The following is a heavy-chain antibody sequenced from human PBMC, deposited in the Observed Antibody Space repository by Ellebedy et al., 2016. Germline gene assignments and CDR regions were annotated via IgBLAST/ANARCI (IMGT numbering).Heavy chain of an antibody. V-gene: IGHV4-34*01. CDR3: ARGRNKNWLGP. Sequence: SETLSLTXAVYGGSLTDYYWAWIRQPPGQGLEWIGEINHSGFTKYKPSLKSRVTMSVDTSKDQFSLELRSVTAADTAVYYCARGRNKNWLGPWGQGTLVTVS. CDR1: GGSLTDYY. CDR2: INHSGFT. J-gene: IGHJ5*02. D-gene: IGHD3-10*01.